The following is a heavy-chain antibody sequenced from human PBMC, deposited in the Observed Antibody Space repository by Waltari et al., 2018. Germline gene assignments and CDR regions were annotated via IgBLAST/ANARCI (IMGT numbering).Heavy chain of an antibody. CDR3: ASSGWAGSDAFDI. D-gene: IGHD3-10*01. Sequence: QVQLVQSGAEVKKPGSSVKVSCKASGGTFSSYTISWVRQAPGQGLEWMGRIIPILGIANYAQKFQGRVTITADKSTSTAYMELSSLRSEDTAVYYCASSGWAGSDAFDIWGQGTMVTVSS. V-gene: IGHV1-69*02. J-gene: IGHJ3*02. CDR1: GGTFSSYT. CDR2: IIPILGIA.